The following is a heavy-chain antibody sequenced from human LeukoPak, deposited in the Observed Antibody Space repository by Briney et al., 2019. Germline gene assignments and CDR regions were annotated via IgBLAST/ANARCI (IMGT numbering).Heavy chain of an antibody. D-gene: IGHD2-21*02. Sequence: ASVKVSCTAPGYTFTSYDINWVRQATGQGLEWMGWMNPSSGNTGYAQKFQGRVTMTRNTSISTAYMELSSLRSEDTAVYYCARATVVTAILNWFDPWGQGTLVTVSS. CDR3: ARATVVTAILNWFDP. CDR1: GYTFTSYD. V-gene: IGHV1-8*01. CDR2: MNPSSGNT. J-gene: IGHJ5*02.